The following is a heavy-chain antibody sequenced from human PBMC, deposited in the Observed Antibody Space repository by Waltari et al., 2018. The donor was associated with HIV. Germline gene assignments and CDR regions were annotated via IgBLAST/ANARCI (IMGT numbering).Heavy chain of an antibody. Sequence: QVHLVESGGGVVQPGRSLRLSCAASGFTFSSYAMHWVRQAPGKGGGWVAVISDQGDGKYYADSVEGRFTISRDNSKNTLYLQMSSLRAEDKTVYYCGKGASGWSPGYWGQGTLVTVSS. D-gene: IGHD6-19*01. CDR1: GFTFSSYA. CDR2: ISDQGDGK. V-gene: IGHV3-30*18. CDR3: GKGASGWSPGY. J-gene: IGHJ4*02.